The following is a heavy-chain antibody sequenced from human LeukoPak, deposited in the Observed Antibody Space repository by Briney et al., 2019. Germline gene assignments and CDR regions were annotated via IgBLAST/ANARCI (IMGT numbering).Heavy chain of an antibody. D-gene: IGHD2-2*01. Sequence: SETLSLTCAVYGGSFSGYYWSWIRQPPGKGLEYIGYIYYSGSTNYNPSLKSRVTISVDTSKNQFSLKLSSVTAADTAVYYCARAVQRVVPALSYMDVWGKGTTVTVSS. CDR2: IYYSGST. CDR3: ARAVQRVVPALSYMDV. V-gene: IGHV4-59*01. J-gene: IGHJ6*03. CDR1: GGSFSGYY.